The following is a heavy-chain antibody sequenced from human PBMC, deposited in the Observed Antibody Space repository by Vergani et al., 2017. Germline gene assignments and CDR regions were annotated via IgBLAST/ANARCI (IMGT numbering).Heavy chain of an antibody. CDR1: GFTFSSYA. Sequence: QVQLVESGGGVVQPGRSLRLSCAASGFTFSSYAMHWVRQAPGKGLEWVAVISYDGSNKYYADSVKGRFTISRDNSKNTLYLQMNSLRAEDTAVYYCARGSGGYDSYYFDYWGQGTTVTVSS. CDR3: ARGSGGYDSYYFDY. J-gene: IGHJ4*03. CDR2: ISYDGSNK. D-gene: IGHD5-12*01. V-gene: IGHV3-30-3*01.